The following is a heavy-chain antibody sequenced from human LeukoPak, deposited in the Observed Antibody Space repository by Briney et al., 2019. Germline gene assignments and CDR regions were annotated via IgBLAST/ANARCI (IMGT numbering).Heavy chain of an antibody. J-gene: IGHJ6*03. CDR1: GGSFSGYY. V-gene: IGHV4-34*01. CDR3: ASVNDYGDPLPRYMDV. CDR2: INHSGST. Sequence: SETLSLTCAVYGGSFSGYYWSWIRQPPGKGLEWIGEINHSGSTNYNPSLKSRVTISVDKSKNQFSLKLSSVTAADTAVYYCASVNDYGDPLPRYMDVWGKGTAVTVSS. D-gene: IGHD4-17*01.